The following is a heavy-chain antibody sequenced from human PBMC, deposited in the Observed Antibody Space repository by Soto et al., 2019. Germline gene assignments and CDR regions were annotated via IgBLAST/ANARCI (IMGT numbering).Heavy chain of an antibody. Sequence: PGGPLRLSCSTSGFTFCNYGIHWVRQAPGKGLEWVSYISSSASTIYYADSVKGRLTISRDNAKNSLYLQMNSLRAEDTAVYYCARVAYGDYDLNWFDPWGQGTLVTVSS. CDR1: GFTFCNYG. CDR2: ISSSASTI. CDR3: ARVAYGDYDLNWFDP. V-gene: IGHV3-48*04. J-gene: IGHJ5*02. D-gene: IGHD4-17*01.